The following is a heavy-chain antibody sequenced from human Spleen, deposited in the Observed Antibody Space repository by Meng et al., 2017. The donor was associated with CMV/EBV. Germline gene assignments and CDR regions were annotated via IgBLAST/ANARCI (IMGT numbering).Heavy chain of an antibody. CDR1: GYIFTAYY. V-gene: IGHV1-18*01. Sequence: ASVKVSCKASGYIFTAYYMHWVRQAPGQGLEWMGWISAYNGNTNYAQKLQGRVTMTTDTSTSTAYMELRSLRSDDTAVYCCARVDVGYYDILTGYYPIDYWGQGTLVTVSS. CDR3: ARVDVGYYDILTGYYPIDY. J-gene: IGHJ4*02. D-gene: IGHD3-9*01. CDR2: ISAYNGNT.